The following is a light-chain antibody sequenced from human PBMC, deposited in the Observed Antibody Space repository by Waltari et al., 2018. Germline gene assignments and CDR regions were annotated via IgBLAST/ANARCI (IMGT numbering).Light chain of an antibody. V-gene: IGKV4-1*01. Sequence: DIVMTQSPGSLVVSLGERATINCKSGQDILYNSNNKNYLAWYQHKPGQSPKLLFYWASTRASGVPDRFSGSGSGTDCTLTISRVHAEDVAIDYCQQYYKTPSFGGGTKLEIK. J-gene: IGKJ4*01. CDR1: QDILYNSNNKNY. CDR3: QQYYKTPS. CDR2: WAS.